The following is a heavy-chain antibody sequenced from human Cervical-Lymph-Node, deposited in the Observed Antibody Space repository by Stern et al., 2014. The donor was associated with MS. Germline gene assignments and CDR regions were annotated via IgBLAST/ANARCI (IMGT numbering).Heavy chain of an antibody. CDR3: ARRRYYYYGMDV. CDR1: GGTFSSYA. CDR2: IIPIFGTA. Sequence: VQLVESGAEVKKPGSSVKVSCKASGGTFSSYAISWARQAPGQGLEWMGGIIPIFGTANYAQKFQGRVTITADESTSTAYMELSSLRSEDTAVYYCARRRYYYYGMDVWGQGTTVTVSS. V-gene: IGHV1-69*01. J-gene: IGHJ6*02.